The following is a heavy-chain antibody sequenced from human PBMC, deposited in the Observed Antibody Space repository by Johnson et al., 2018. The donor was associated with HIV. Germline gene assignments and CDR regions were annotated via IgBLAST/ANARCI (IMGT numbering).Heavy chain of an antibody. D-gene: IGHD3-3*01. J-gene: IGHJ3*02. Sequence: VQLVESGGGVVQPGRSLRLSCAASGFTFSSYAMHWVRQAPGKGLEWVGRIKSKTDGGTTDYAAPVKGRFTISRDDSKNTLYLQMNSLRAEDTAVYYCARVWSGESGAFDIWGQGTMVTVSS. V-gene: IGHV3-15*01. CDR2: IKSKTDGGTT. CDR1: GFTFSSYA. CDR3: ARVWSGESGAFDI.